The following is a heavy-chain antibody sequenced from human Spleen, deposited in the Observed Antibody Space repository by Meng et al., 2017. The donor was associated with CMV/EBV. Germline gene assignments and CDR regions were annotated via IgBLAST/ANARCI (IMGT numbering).Heavy chain of an antibody. CDR3: ARDVYGFGECDY. V-gene: IGHV3-21*01. CDR2: ISSSSSYI. J-gene: IGHJ4*02. Sequence: GESLKISCAASGFTFSIYTINWVRQAPGKGLEWVSSISSSSSYIYYADSVKGRFTISRDNAKNSLYLQMNSLRAEDTAVYYCARDVYGFGECDYWGQGTLVTVSS. D-gene: IGHD3-10*01. CDR1: GFTFSIYT.